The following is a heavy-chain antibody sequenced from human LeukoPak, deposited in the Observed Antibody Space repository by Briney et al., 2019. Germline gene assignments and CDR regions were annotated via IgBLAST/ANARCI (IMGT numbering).Heavy chain of an antibody. Sequence: PGGSLRLSCAASGFTSSNYWMHWVRQAPGKGLVWVSRINSDGSSTSYADSVKGRFTISRDNAKNTLYLQMNSLRAEDTAVYYCARDWRYSGYDYGPRKTPHYYYGMDVWGQGTTVTVSS. CDR2: INSDGSST. V-gene: IGHV3-74*01. J-gene: IGHJ6*02. CDR3: ARDWRYSGYDYGPRKTPHYYYGMDV. D-gene: IGHD5-12*01. CDR1: GFTSSNYW.